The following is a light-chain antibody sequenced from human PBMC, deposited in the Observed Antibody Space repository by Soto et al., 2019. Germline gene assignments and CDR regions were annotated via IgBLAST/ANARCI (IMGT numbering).Light chain of an antibody. CDR1: SSDIGGYNY. CDR3: TSYTSSSTNCV. Sequence: QSALTQPASVSGSPGQSITISCTGTSSDIGGYNYVSWYQQHPGKAPKLMISEVTNRPSGLSNRFSGSKSGTTASLTSSGLQAEDEAEYDCTSYTSSSTNCVFGPGTKLTVL. CDR2: EVT. J-gene: IGLJ1*01. V-gene: IGLV2-14*01.